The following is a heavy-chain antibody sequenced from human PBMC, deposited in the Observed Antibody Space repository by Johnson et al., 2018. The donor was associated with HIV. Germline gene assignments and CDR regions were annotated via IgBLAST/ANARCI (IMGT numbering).Heavy chain of an antibody. V-gene: IGHV3-30*02. CDR3: AKWGSMRATSAFDI. J-gene: IGHJ3*02. CDR1: GFTFSSYG. Sequence: QVQLVESGGGLVQPGGSLRLSCAASGFTFSSYGMHWVRQAPGKGLEWVAFIRYDGSNKYYADSVKGRFTISRDNSKNTLYLQMNSLRAEDTAVYYCAKWGSMRATSAFDIWGQGTMVTVSS. D-gene: IGHD1-26*01. CDR2: IRYDGSNK.